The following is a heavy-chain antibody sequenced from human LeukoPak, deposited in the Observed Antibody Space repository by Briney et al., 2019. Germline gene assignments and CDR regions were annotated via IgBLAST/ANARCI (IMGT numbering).Heavy chain of an antibody. CDR1: GGSISSGGYY. V-gene: IGHV4-31*03. CDR3: ARVELRLKPTWFDP. Sequence: PSETLSLTCTVSGGSISSGGYYWSWIRQHPGKGLEWIGYIYYSGSTYYNPSLKSRVTISVDTSKNQFSLKLSSVTGEDTDVYYCARVELRLKPTWFDPWGQGTLVTVSS. J-gene: IGHJ5*02. D-gene: IGHD3-3*01. CDR2: IYYSGST.